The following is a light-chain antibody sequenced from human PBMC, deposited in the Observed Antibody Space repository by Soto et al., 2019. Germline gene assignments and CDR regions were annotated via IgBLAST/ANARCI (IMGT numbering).Light chain of an antibody. V-gene: IGLV2-11*01. CDR1: SSDVGGYNY. Sequence: QSALTQPRSVSGSPGQSVTISCTGTSSDVGGYNYVSWYQQHPGKAPKLMIYDVSKRPSGVPDRFSGSKSGNTASLTISGLQAEDEADYYCCSYAGSYTFAYVVFGGGTKLTVL. CDR3: CSYAGSYTFAYVV. J-gene: IGLJ2*01. CDR2: DVS.